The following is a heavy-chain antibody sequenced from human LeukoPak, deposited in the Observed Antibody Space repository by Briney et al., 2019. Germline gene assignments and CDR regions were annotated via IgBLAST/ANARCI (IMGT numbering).Heavy chain of an antibody. CDR3: AKDSVVVVAATPDY. V-gene: IGHV3-74*01. D-gene: IGHD2-15*01. J-gene: IGHJ4*02. CDR1: GFTFSSYW. Sequence: GGSLRLSCAASGFTFSSYWMHWVRQAPGKGRVWVSRINSDGSSTSHADSVKGRFTISRDNAKNTLYLQRNSLRAEDTAVYYCAKDSVVVVAATPDYWGQGTLVTVSS. CDR2: INSDGSST.